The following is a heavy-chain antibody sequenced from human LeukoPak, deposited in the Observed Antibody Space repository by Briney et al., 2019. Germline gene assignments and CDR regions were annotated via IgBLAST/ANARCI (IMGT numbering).Heavy chain of an antibody. CDR1: GFSGRNTY. J-gene: IGHJ4*02. CDR3: AAEPGYSGYDYGLAY. CDR2: IYAGGNT. V-gene: IGHV3-66*01. Sequence: PGGSLRLSCAASGFSGRNTYMTWVRQAPGKGLEWVSVIYAGGNTNYADSVKGRFTISRDNSKNTLYLQMNSLRAEDTAVYYCAAEPGYSGYDYGLAYWGQGTLVTVSS. D-gene: IGHD5-12*01.